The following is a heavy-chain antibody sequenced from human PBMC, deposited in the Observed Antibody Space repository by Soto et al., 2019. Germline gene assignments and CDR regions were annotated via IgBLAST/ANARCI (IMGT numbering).Heavy chain of an antibody. CDR1: GFNFNDYA. CDR2: INWSSGGV. J-gene: IGHJ4*01. Sequence: EVQLVESGGGLVQPGGSLRLSCVASGFNFNDYAMHWVRQAPGKGLEWVSGINWSSGGVVYGDSVKGRFTISRDKAKNSLFLHMNSLRADDTALYYCAKGGDRYYDFWSDYWGQGTLVTVSS. V-gene: IGHV3-9*01. D-gene: IGHD3-3*01. CDR3: AKGGDRYYDFWSDY.